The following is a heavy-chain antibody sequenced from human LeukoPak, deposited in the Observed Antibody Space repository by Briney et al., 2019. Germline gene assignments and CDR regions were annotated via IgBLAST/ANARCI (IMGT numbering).Heavy chain of an antibody. Sequence: GGSLRLSCVASGFTFRSYEMNWVRQAPGKGLEWIAYIYSSGSTTYYADSVKGRFTVSRDNAKNSLYLQMTSLRVEDTAVYYCVRGAYADYGRGSWGQGTLLTVSS. V-gene: IGHV3-48*03. D-gene: IGHD4-17*01. CDR2: IYSSGSTT. CDR1: GFTFRSYE. J-gene: IGHJ5*02. CDR3: VRGAYADYGRGS.